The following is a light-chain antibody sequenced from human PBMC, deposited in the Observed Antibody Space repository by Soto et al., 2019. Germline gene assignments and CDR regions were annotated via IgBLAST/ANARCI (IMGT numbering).Light chain of an antibody. Sequence: QSVLTQPASVSASPGQSITISCTGTSSDVGSYNLVSWYQQHPGKAPKLMIYEDSKRPSGVSTRFSGSKSGNPASLTISGLPAVAEADYYCCSYAGSSTYNYVFGTGTKVPVL. V-gene: IGLV2-23*01. CDR1: SSDVGSYNL. CDR3: CSYAGSSTYNYV. CDR2: EDS. J-gene: IGLJ1*01.